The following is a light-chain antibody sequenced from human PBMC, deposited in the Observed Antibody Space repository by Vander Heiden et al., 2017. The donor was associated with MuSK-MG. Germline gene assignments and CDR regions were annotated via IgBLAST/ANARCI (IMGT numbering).Light chain of an antibody. J-gene: IGLJ1*01. CDR3: SSYTSSSTLV. V-gene: IGLV2-14*01. CDR2: DVS. CDR1: SSDVGGYNY. Sequence: QSALTQPASVSGSPGQSITISCTGTSSDVGGYNYVSWSQQHPGKAPKRMIYDVSNRPSGVSNRFSGSKSGNTASLTISGLQAEDEADDYCSSYTSSSTLVFGTGTKVT.